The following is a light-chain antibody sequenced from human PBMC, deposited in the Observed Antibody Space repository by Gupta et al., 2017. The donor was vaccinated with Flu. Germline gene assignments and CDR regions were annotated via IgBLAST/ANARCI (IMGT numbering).Light chain of an antibody. CDR2: KAS. J-gene: IGKJ4*01. V-gene: IGKV1-5*03. CDR1: NSMSSW. CDR3: QQNNTLLT. Sequence: SPSTLTASVGDRVTITCRASNSMSSWLAWYQQKPGKAPKLLIYKASSLDSGVTSRFSGSGSETEFTLTISSLQPDDFATYYCQQNNTLLTFGGGTKLEIE.